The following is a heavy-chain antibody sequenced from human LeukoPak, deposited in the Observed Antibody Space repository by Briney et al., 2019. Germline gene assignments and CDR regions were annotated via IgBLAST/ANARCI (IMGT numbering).Heavy chain of an antibody. V-gene: IGHV4-39*07. CDR2: IYYSGST. D-gene: IGHD5-24*01. CDR1: GGSISSSSYY. CDR3: ARDTDGYNYGY. Sequence: PSETLSLTCTVSGGSISSSSYYWGWIRQPPGKGLEWIGSIYYSGSTYYNPSLKSRVTISVDTSKNQFSLKLSSVTAADTAVYYCARDTDGYNYGYWGQGTLVTVSS. J-gene: IGHJ4*02.